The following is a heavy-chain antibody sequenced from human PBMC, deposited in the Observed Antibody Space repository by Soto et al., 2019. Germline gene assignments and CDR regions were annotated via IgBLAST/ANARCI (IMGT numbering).Heavy chain of an antibody. CDR2: IRHTTSAT. V-gene: IGHV3-48*02. CDR1: QFPFDVYS. D-gene: IGHD6-19*01. J-gene: IGHJ3*01. CDR3: ARDRGSSGMFELDV. Sequence: SLRLSCVASQFPFDVYSMHWFRQAPGKGLEWVSYIRHTTSATFYADAVKGRFTISRDNRKNSLFLQMNSLRDDDTGVYFCARDRGSSGMFELDVWGPGTLVTV.